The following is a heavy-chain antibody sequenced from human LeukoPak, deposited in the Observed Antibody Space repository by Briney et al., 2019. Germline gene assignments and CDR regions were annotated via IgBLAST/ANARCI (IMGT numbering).Heavy chain of an antibody. V-gene: IGHV4-34*01. CDR2: INHSGST. CDR3: ARVIYYDSSGYYNYYMDV. CDR1: GGSFSGYY. D-gene: IGHD3-22*01. J-gene: IGHJ6*03. Sequence: SETLSLTCAVYGGSFSGYYWSWIRQPPGKGLEWIGEINHSGSTNYNPSLKSRVTISVDTSKNQFSLKLSSVTAADTAVYYCARVIYYDSSGYYNYYMDVWGTGTTVTVSS.